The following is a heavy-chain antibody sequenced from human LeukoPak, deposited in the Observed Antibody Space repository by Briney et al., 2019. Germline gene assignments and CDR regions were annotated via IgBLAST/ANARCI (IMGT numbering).Heavy chain of an antibody. V-gene: IGHV3-30-3*01. CDR3: AKDRGYSYGYRGDY. CDR1: GFTFSSYA. CDR2: ISYDGSNK. Sequence: PGGSLRLSCAASGFTFSSYAMHWVRQAPGKGLEWVAVISYDGSNKYYADSVNGRFTISRDNSKNTVHLQMNSLRAEDTAVYYCAKDRGYSYGYRGDYWGQGTLVTVSS. J-gene: IGHJ4*02. D-gene: IGHD5-18*01.